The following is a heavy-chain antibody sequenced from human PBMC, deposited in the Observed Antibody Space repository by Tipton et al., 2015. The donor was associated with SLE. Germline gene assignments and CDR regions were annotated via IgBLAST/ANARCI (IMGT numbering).Heavy chain of an antibody. CDR2: IYKGGSR. Sequence: GSLRLSCAASGFAFSSYAMSWVRQAPGKGLEWVSFIYKGGSRYYAGSVKGRFTITRDNSKNTLYLQMDGLSAEDSAVYFCAKGREWTEYGSNALDYWGQGTLVTVSS. J-gene: IGHJ4*02. CDR3: AKGREWTEYGSNALDY. D-gene: IGHD3/OR15-3a*01. CDR1: GFAFSSYA. V-gene: IGHV3-23*03.